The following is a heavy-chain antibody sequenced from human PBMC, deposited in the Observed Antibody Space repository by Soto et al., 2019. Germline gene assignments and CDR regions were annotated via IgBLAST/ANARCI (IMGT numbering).Heavy chain of an antibody. CDR3: ARAFISTVTRVSALGV. CDR1: GFTFSIYS. D-gene: IGHD4-17*01. J-gene: IGHJ6*02. Sequence: EVQLVESGGGLVKPGGSLRLSCAASGFTFSIYSMNWVRQAPGKGLEWVSFISSSSSYIYYAGSLKGRFTLSRDNAKNSLYLQMNSLRAEDTAVYYCARAFISTVTRVSALGVWGQGTTVTVSS. CDR2: ISSSSSYI. V-gene: IGHV3-21*01.